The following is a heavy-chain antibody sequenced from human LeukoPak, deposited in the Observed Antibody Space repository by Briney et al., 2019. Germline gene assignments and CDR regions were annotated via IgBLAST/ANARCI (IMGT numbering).Heavy chain of an antibody. D-gene: IGHD5-24*01. CDR2: IYYSGST. V-gene: IGHV4-59*08. CDR1: GGSISSYY. Sequence: SETLSLTCTVSGGSISSYYWSWIRQPPGKGLEWIGYIYYSGSTNYNSSLKSRVTISVDTSKSQFSLKLSSVTAADTAVYYCARLAGYNSPYFDYWGQGTLVSVSS. CDR3: ARLAGYNSPYFDY. J-gene: IGHJ4*02.